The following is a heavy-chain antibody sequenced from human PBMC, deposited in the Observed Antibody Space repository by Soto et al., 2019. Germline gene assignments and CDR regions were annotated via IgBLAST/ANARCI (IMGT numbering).Heavy chain of an antibody. CDR2: IIPIFGTA. V-gene: IGHV1-69*13. Sequence: GASVKVSCKASGGTFSSYAISWVRQAPGQGLEWMGGIIPIFGTANYAQKFQGRVTITADESTSTAYMELSSLRSEDTAVYYCAAGGYSYGSRLGSSGYSFDYWGQGTLVTVSS. CDR3: AAGGYSYGSRLGSSGYSFDY. D-gene: IGHD5-18*01. CDR1: GGTFSSYA. J-gene: IGHJ4*02.